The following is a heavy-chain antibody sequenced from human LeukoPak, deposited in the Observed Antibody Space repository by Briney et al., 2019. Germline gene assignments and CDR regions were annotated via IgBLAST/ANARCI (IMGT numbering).Heavy chain of an antibody. CDR1: GFTFSSYE. Sequence: GGSLRLSCAASGFTFSSYEMNWVRQAPGKGLEWVSHISSSGSTIYYADSVKGRFTISRDNAKNSLYLQMNSLRAEDTAVYYCASSYWYFDLWGRGTLVTVSS. V-gene: IGHV3-48*03. CDR2: ISSSGSTI. J-gene: IGHJ2*01. CDR3: ASSYWYFDL.